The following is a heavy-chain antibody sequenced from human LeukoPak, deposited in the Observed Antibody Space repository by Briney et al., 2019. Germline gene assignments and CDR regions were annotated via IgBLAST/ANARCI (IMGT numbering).Heavy chain of an antibody. V-gene: IGHV3-66*01. D-gene: IGHD6-19*01. J-gene: IGHJ4*02. CDR2: IYSGGST. Sequence: TGGSLRLSCAASGFTVSSNYMSWVRQAPGKGLEWVSVIYSGGSTYYADSVKGRFTISRDNSKNTLYLQMNSLRAEDTAVYYCARSIAVAGTFDYWGQGTLVTVSS. CDR3: ARSIAVAGTFDY. CDR1: GFTVSSNY.